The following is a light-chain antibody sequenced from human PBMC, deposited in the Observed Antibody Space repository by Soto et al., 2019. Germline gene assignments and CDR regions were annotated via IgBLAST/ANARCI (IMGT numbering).Light chain of an antibody. CDR1: SSNIGAGYD. CDR2: GNS. CDR3: SSYTSSSTLVV. Sequence: QSVLTQPPSASGTPGQRVTISCSGSSSNIGAGYDVHWYQQLPGTAPKLLIYGNSNRPSGVPDRFSGSKSGTSASLAITGLQAEDEADYYCSSYTSSSTLVVFGGGTKLTVL. V-gene: IGLV1-40*01. J-gene: IGLJ2*01.